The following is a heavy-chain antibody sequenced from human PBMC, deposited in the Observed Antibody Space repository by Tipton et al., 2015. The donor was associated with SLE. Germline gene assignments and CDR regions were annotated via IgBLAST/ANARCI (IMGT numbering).Heavy chain of an antibody. D-gene: IGHD7-27*01. CDR2: IIPIFGTA. CDR1: GGTFSSYT. Sequence: QSGAEVRKPGSSVKVSCKASGGTFSSYTISWVRQAPGQGLEWMGGIIPIFGTANYAQKFQGRVTITADKSTSTAYMELSSLRSEDTAVYYCASPNWGHDAFDIWGQGTMVTVSS. V-gene: IGHV1-69*06. CDR3: ASPNWGHDAFDI. J-gene: IGHJ3*02.